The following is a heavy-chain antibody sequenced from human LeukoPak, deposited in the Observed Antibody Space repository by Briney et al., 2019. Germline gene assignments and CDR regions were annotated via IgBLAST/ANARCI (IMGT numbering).Heavy chain of an antibody. J-gene: IGHJ4*02. Sequence: GGSLRLSCAASGFTFSSYSMNWARQAPGKGLEWVSYISHSSRTIYYADSVKGRFTISRDNAKNSLYLQMNSLRAEDSAVYYCARDRLHYGEYEKTFDYWGQGTLVTVSS. CDR3: ARDRLHYGEYEKTFDY. V-gene: IGHV3-48*01. CDR2: ISHSSRTI. D-gene: IGHD4-17*01. CDR1: GFTFSSYS.